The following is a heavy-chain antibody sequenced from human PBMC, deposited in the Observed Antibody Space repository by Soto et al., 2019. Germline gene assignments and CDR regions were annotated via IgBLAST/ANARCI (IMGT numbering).Heavy chain of an antibody. D-gene: IGHD3-22*01. J-gene: IGHJ4*02. V-gene: IGHV3-30-3*01. CDR2: ISYDGSNK. CDR1: GFTFSRYA. Sequence: QVQLVESGGGVVQPGRSLRLSCAASGFTFSRYALHWVRQAPGKGLEWVAVISYDGSNKYYTDSVKGRFTISRDNSKNSLSLQMNRLRAEDTAVFYCTRDEDYYDISGDFGFWGQGTLVTVSS. CDR3: TRDEDYYDISGDFGF.